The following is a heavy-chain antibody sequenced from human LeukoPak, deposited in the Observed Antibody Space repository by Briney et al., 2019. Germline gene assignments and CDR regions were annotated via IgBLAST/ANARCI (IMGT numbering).Heavy chain of an antibody. D-gene: IGHD5-12*01. Sequence: SETLSLTCTVSGGSISSYYWSWIRQPPGKGLEWIGYIYYSGSTNYNPSLKSRVTISVDTSKNQFSLKLSSVTAADTAVYYCARGGSWFDPWGQGTLVTVSS. V-gene: IGHV4-59*01. CDR3: ARGGSWFDP. CDR2: IYYSGST. CDR1: GGSISSYY. J-gene: IGHJ5*02.